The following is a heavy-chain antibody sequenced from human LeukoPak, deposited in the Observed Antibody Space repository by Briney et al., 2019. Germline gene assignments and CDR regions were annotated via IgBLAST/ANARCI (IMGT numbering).Heavy chain of an antibody. D-gene: IGHD5-18*01. J-gene: IGHJ4*02. CDR3: ARSSHSYATSGSYSDY. CDR2: IKQDGSDK. Sequence: GGSLRLSCAASGFTFSSYWMTWVRKAPGKGLEWVANIKQDGSDKYYVDSVKGRFTISRDNAKNSLYLQMNSLRAEDTAVYYCARSSHSYATSGSYSDYWGQGTLVTVSS. V-gene: IGHV3-7*03. CDR1: GFTFSSYW.